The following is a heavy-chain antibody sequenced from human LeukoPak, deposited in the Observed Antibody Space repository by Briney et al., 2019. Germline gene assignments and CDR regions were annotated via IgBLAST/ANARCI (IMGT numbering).Heavy chain of an antibody. V-gene: IGHV3-9*01. CDR1: GFSFDDYA. D-gene: IGHD6-13*01. CDR2: ITRNSGDI. CDR3: AKAFSSTWYWYFDL. Sequence: GGSLRLSCAASGFSFDDYAMHWVRQAPGKGLEWVSGITRNSGDIDYADSVKGRFIISRDNAKNSLFLQMNSLRPEDTALYYCAKAFSSTWYWYFDLWGRGTLVTVSS. J-gene: IGHJ2*01.